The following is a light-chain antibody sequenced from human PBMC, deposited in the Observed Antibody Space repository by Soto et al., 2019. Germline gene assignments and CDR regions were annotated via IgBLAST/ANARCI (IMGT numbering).Light chain of an antibody. V-gene: IGKV3-15*01. CDR2: GAS. CDR1: RNINRK. Sequence: EIVMTQSPATLSVSPGERATLSCRASRNINRKLAWYQQKPGQAPRLLISGASTRATGIPARFSGSGSGTEFTLTISSLQSEDFAFYYCQQYYDYPPLTFGGGTKVEIK. CDR3: QQYYDYPPLT. J-gene: IGKJ4*01.